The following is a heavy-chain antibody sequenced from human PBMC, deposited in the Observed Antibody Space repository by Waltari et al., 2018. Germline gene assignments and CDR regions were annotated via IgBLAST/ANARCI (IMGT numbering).Heavy chain of an antibody. CDR1: GGSISSGGSY. CDR3: ARHWKRSGYRFDP. CDR2: IYYSGST. V-gene: IGHV4-39*01. Sequence: QLRLQESGPGLVKPSETLSLTCTVSGGSISSGGSYWGWIRQSPGKGLEWIGSIYYSGSTHYNPTLESRVTISGDTSKNQFSLKVSSVTAADTAVYYCARHWKRSGYRFDPWGQGTLVTVSS. J-gene: IGHJ5*02. D-gene: IGHD5-12*01.